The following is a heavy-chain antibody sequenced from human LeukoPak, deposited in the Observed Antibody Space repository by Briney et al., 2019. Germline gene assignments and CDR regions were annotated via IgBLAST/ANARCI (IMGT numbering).Heavy chain of an antibody. CDR3: AKVQYSSSWYEHGFDY. J-gene: IGHJ4*02. CDR2: IRYDGSNK. D-gene: IGHD6-13*01. CDR1: GFTFSSYG. V-gene: IGHV3-30*02. Sequence: KPGGSLRLSCAASGFTFSSYGMHWVHQAPGKGLEWVAFIRYDGSNKYYADSVKGRFTISRDNSKNTLYLQMNSLRAEDTAVYYCAKVQYSSSWYEHGFDYWGQGTLVTVSS.